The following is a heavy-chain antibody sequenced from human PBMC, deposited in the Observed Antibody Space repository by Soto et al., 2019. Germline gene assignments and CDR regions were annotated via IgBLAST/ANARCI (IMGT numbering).Heavy chain of an antibody. J-gene: IGHJ4*02. Sequence: QVQLVQSGAEVKKPGSSVKVSCKASGGTFSSYAISWVRQAPGQGLEWMGGIIPIFGTANYAQKFQGRVTITEDXXTXTXXMELRSLRSEDTAVYYCARGPPDDYGDYQLLQFDYWGQGTLVTVSS. CDR3: ARGPPDDYGDYQLLQFDY. D-gene: IGHD4-17*01. V-gene: IGHV1-69*12. CDR2: IIPIFGTA. CDR1: GGTFSSYA.